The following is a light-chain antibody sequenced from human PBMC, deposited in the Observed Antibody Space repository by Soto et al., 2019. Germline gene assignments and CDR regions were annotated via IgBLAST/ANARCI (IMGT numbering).Light chain of an antibody. CDR1: QSISNW. J-gene: IGKJ1*01. CDR3: QQCNTYART. V-gene: IGKV1-5*03. CDR2: EAS. Sequence: DIQMTQSPSTLSASVGDRVTITCRASQSISNWLAWYQQKPGKAPKLLIYEASNLESGVPSRFSGSGSGTEFTLTISSLQPDDFATYYCQQCNTYARTFGQGTKVESK.